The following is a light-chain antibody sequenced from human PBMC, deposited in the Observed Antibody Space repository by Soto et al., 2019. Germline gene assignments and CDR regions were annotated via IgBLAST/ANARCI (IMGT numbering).Light chain of an antibody. CDR2: DAS. Sequence: EVVLTQSPATLSLSPGERATLSCRASQSVSSHLAWYQQKPGQAPRLLIYDASNRATGIPAWFSGSGSGTDFTLTIISLEPEDFAVYYCQHRANWPITFGGGTKVEIK. CDR3: QHRANWPIT. J-gene: IGKJ4*01. CDR1: QSVSSH. V-gene: IGKV3-11*01.